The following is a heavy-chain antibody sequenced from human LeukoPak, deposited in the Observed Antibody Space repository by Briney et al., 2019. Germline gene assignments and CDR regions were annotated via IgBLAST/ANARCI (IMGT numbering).Heavy chain of an antibody. D-gene: IGHD5-24*01. CDR3: ARELRDGYNFRRYYFDD. J-gene: IGHJ4*02. V-gene: IGHV3-30-3*01. Sequence: GSLRLSCAASGFTFSSYAMHWVRQAPGKGLEWVAVISYDGSNKYYADSVKGRFTISRDNSKNTLYLQMNSLRAEDTAVYYCARELRDGYNFRRYYFDDWGQGNLVTVSS. CDR2: ISYDGSNK. CDR1: GFTFSSYA.